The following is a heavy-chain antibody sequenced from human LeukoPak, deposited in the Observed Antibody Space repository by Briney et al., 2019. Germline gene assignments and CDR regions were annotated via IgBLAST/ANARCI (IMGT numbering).Heavy chain of an antibody. Sequence: GGSLRLSCAASGFTFSSYGMHWVRQAPGKGLEWVAFIRYDGSNKYYADSVKGRFTISRDNSKNTLYLQMNSLRAEDTAVYYCAKVPGIAVAGTLDWFDPWGQGTLVTVSS. CDR1: GFTFSSYG. J-gene: IGHJ5*02. D-gene: IGHD6-19*01. CDR3: AKVPGIAVAGTLDWFDP. V-gene: IGHV3-30*02. CDR2: IRYDGSNK.